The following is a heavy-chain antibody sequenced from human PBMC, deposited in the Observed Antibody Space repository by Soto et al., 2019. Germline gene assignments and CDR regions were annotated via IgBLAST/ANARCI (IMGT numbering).Heavy chain of an antibody. V-gene: IGHV3-13*01. J-gene: IGHJ1*01. CDR2: IGTNADT. Sequence: EVQLVESGGVLIQRGGSLRLSCEASGFRFSDYDMHWVRQHPGKGLEWVSGIGTNADTHYSESVKGRFTISRENDKNSLYLQMNSLKADDTAVYFCARGRPFWSDFYIDFWGQGTLLTVSS. D-gene: IGHD3-3*01. CDR1: GFRFSDYD. CDR3: ARGRPFWSDFYIDF.